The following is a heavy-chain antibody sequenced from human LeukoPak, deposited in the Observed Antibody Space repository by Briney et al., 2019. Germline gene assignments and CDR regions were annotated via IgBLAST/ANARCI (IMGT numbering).Heavy chain of an antibody. Sequence: PGGSLRLSCAASGFTFSSYSMNWVRQAPGKGLEWVSSISSSSSYIYYADSVKGRFTISRDNAKNSLYLQMNSLRAEDTAVYYCARDAGRPYSSSSDVGYWGQGTLVTVSS. V-gene: IGHV3-21*01. CDR3: ARDAGRPYSSSSDVGY. CDR2: ISSSSSYI. D-gene: IGHD6-6*01. J-gene: IGHJ4*02. CDR1: GFTFSSYS.